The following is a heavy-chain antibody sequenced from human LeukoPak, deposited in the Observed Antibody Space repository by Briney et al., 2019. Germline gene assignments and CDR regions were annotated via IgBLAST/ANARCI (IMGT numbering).Heavy chain of an antibody. D-gene: IGHD1-26*01. CDR3: ARDRLIVGATGWFDP. J-gene: IGHJ5*02. Sequence: GGSLRLSCAASGFTFSSYWMSWVRQAPGKGLEWVANIKQDGSEKYYVDSVKGRFTTSRDNAKNSLYLQMNSLRAEDTAVYYCARDRLIVGATGWFDPWGQGTLVTVSS. CDR2: IKQDGSEK. V-gene: IGHV3-7*01. CDR1: GFTFSSYW.